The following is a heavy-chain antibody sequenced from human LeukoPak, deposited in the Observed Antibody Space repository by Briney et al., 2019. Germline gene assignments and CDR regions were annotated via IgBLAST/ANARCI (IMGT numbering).Heavy chain of an antibody. V-gene: IGHV3-23*01. CDR2: ISGSGGGT. D-gene: IGHD3-3*01. J-gene: IGHJ4*03. Sequence: GGSLRLSCAASAFTFRNYAMSWVRQAPGKGLQWVSAISGSGGGTYYADSVKGRFTISRDNSKNTLYLQMNSLRAEDTAVYYCAKSRGYDFWSGYHHPFDYWGQGTTVTVSS. CDR1: AFTFRNYA. CDR3: AKSRGYDFWSGYHHPFDY.